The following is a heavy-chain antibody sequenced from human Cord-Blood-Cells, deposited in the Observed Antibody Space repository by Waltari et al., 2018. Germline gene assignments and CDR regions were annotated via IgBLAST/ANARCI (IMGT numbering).Heavy chain of an antibody. D-gene: IGHD3-10*01. Sequence: QVQLVQSGAEVKKPGASVKVSCKASGYTFTGYYMHWVRQAPGQGLEWMGWINPNSGGTNYAQKFQGWVTMTRDTSISTAYMELSRLRADDTAVYYCARFSSSGSYYFDYWGQGTLVTVSS. CDR2: INPNSGGT. CDR3: ARFSSSGSYYFDY. J-gene: IGHJ4*02. CDR1: GYTFTGYY. V-gene: IGHV1-2*04.